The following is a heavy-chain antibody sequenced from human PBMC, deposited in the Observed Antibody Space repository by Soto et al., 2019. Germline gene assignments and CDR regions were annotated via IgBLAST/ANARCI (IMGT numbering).Heavy chain of an antibody. CDR3: ARPRSSSYWYFDL. Sequence: QVQLQESGPGLVKPSETLSLTCTVSGGSISSYYWSWIRQPPGKGLEWIGFIYYSGNTNYDPSLRSRVIMSVDTSKNQFSLKLSSVTAADTAVYYCARPRSSSYWYFDLWGRGTLVSVSS. CDR2: IYYSGNT. CDR1: GGSISSYY. D-gene: IGHD6-19*01. J-gene: IGHJ2*01. V-gene: IGHV4-59*08.